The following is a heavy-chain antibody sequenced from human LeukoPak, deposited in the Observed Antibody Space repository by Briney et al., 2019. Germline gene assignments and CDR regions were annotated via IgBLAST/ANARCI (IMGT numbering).Heavy chain of an antibody. CDR3: ARLDYGDYSGY. J-gene: IGHJ4*02. CDR2: ISAYNGNT. Sequence: GASVKVSCKASGYTFASYDINWVRQATGQGLEWMGWISAYNGNTNYAQKLQGRATMTTDTSTSTAYMELRSLRSDDTAVYYCARLDYGDYSGYWGQGTLVTVSS. CDR1: GYTFASYD. V-gene: IGHV1-18*01. D-gene: IGHD4-17*01.